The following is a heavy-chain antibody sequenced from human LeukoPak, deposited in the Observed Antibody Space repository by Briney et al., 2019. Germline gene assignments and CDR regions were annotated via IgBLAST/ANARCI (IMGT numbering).Heavy chain of an antibody. V-gene: IGHV3-53*01. Sequence: GGSLRLSCAASGFTVSSNYRSWVRQAPGKGPEWVSVIYSGGNTNYADSVKGRFTISRDNAKNSLYLQMNSLRAEDTAVYYCASIVEEFGELLYDYWGQGTLVTVSS. CDR1: GFTVSSNY. J-gene: IGHJ4*02. D-gene: IGHD3-10*01. CDR2: IYSGGNT. CDR3: ASIVEEFGELLYDY.